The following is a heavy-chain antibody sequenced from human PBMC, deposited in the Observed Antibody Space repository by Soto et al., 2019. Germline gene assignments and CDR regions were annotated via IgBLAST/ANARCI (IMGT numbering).Heavy chain of an antibody. CDR2: INAGNGNT. V-gene: IGHV1-3*01. J-gene: IGHJ6*02. CDR3: ASSATTADYYYGMDV. CDR1: GYTFTSYA. D-gene: IGHD1-26*01. Sequence: ASVKVSCKASGYTFTSYAMHWVRQAPGQRLGWMGWINAGNGNTKYSQKFQGRVTITRDTSASTAYMELSSLRSEDTAVYYCASSATTADYYYGMDVWGQGTTVTVSS.